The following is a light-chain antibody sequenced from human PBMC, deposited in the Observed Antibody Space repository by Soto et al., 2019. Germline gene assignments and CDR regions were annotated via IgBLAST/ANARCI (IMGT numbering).Light chain of an antibody. CDR3: QKYNNWTRT. V-gene: IGKV3D-15*01. CDR1: QSVSIS. CDR2: GES. J-gene: IGKJ1*01. Sequence: EIVMTHSPATLSVSPGEGSTLSCRASQSVSISLDWYQHKTVQAPRLLIYGESSRATGIPARLSGSGSGTDLNLTISRLEPEDFAVYYCQKYNNWTRTFGQGTKVDIK.